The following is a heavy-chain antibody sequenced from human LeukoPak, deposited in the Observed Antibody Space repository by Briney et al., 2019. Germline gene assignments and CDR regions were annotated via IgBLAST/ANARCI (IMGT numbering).Heavy chain of an antibody. CDR1: GGSFSGYY. D-gene: IGHD3-3*01. J-gene: IGHJ6*03. CDR3: ARTKGDFWSGYFSYYYMDV. CDR2: INHSGST. Sequence: SETLSLTCAVYGGSFSGYYWSWIRQTPEKGLERIGEINHSGSTNYNPSLKSRVTISVDTSKNQFSLNLSSVTAADTAVFYCARTKGDFWSGYFSYYYMDVWGKGTTVTVSS. V-gene: IGHV4-34*01.